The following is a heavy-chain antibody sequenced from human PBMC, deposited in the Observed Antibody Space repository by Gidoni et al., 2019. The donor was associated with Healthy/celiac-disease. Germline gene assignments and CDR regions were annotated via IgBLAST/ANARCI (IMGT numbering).Heavy chain of an antibody. CDR1: GFTCNSYG. Sequence: QVQLVESGGGVVQPGRSLILSCSASGFTCNSYGIHWVRQAPGKGRGWVAVIWYDGSNNYYADSLKGRFTISRDNSKNTLYLQMNSLRAEDTAVYYCARDGYFYDFWSGYYMKGWGYFDYWGQGTLVTVSS. CDR2: IWYDGSNN. D-gene: IGHD3-3*01. CDR3: ARDGYFYDFWSGYYMKGWGYFDY. J-gene: IGHJ4*02. V-gene: IGHV3-33*01.